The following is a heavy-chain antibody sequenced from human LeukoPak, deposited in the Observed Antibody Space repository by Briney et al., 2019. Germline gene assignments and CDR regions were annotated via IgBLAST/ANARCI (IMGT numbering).Heavy chain of an antibody. CDR1: GGSISSGDYY. CDR3: ARDLGYSKGWFDP. Sequence: SETLSLTCTVSGGSISSGDYYWTWIRQPPGKGLEWIGYIYYSGSTYYNPSLKSRVSISVDTSKNQFSLKLSSVTAADTAVYYCARDLGYSKGWFDPWGQGTLVTVSS. V-gene: IGHV4-30-4*08. D-gene: IGHD3-22*01. CDR2: IYYSGST. J-gene: IGHJ5*02.